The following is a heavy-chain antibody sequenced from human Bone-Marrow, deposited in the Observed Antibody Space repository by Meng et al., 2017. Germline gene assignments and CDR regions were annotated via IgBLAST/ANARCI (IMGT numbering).Heavy chain of an antibody. J-gene: IGHJ3*02. CDR1: GGSISSYY. V-gene: IGHV4-59*01. CDR2: IYWSGST. D-gene: IGHD3-16*01. CDR3: ARASFELVDAFDI. Sequence: SETLSLTCTVSGGSISSYYWSWIRQPPGKGLEWIGNIYWSGSTNYNPSLKSRVTISVNRSKNQFSLKLSSVTAADTAVYYCARASFELVDAFDIWGQGTMVTVSS.